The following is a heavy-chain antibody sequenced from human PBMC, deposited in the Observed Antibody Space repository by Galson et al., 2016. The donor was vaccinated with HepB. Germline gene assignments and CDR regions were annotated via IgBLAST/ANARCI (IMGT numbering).Heavy chain of an antibody. CDR3: ARHGRGDYVSFDD. V-gene: IGHV2-70*04. Sequence: PALVKPTQTLTLTCTLSGMSVSTRALRVSWIRQPPGKALEWLARIDWNDDKLYRTSLQTRLTIFTDTSKSQVVLRMSNMDPVETATYYCARHGRGDYVSFDDWGQGTLVTFSS. D-gene: IGHD4-17*01. CDR2: IDWNDDK. J-gene: IGHJ4*02. CDR1: GMSVSTRALR.